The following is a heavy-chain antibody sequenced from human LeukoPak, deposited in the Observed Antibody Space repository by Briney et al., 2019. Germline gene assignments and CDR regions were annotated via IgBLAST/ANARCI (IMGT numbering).Heavy chain of an antibody. V-gene: IGHV3-23*01. CDR2: ITASGGNT. J-gene: IGHJ4*02. CDR1: GFTFSSYA. Sequence: GGSLRLSCAASGFTFSSYAMGWVRRAPGKGLEGVSAITASGGNTYYADSVKGRFTISRDNSKNTLYLQVNSLRAEVTAVYYRAKGNGYSYGRYYFDYWGQGTLVTVSS. D-gene: IGHD5-18*01. CDR3: AKGNGYSYGRYYFDY.